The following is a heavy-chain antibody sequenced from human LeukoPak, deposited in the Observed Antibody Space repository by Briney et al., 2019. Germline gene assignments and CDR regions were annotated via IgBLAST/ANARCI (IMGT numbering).Heavy chain of an antibody. CDR2: IKQDGSEK. D-gene: IGHD2-15*01. CDR1: GFTFSSYR. V-gene: IGHV3-7*03. CDR3: XXXXXWQRYCSGGSCSGFIY. Sequence: GGSLRFSCAASGFTFSSYRMSLVRQAPGKRLEWVANIKQDGSEKYYVDSVKGRITISRNNAKNSLYLQMNRLRADATAVYYXXXXXXWQRYCSGGSCSGFIYWGQGTLVTVSS. J-gene: IGHJ4*02.